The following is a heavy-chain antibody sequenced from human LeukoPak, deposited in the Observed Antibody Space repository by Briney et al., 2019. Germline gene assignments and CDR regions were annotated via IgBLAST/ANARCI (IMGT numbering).Heavy chain of an antibody. J-gene: IGHJ4*02. V-gene: IGHV3-23*01. CDR3: AKDRYSSWYLTLDY. D-gene: IGHD6-13*01. CDR2: ISGSGDST. Sequence: PGGSLRLSCAASGFSFSNYAMSWVRQAPGKGLAWVLVISGSGDSTNYADSVKGRFTISRDNSKNTLYLQMNSLRAEDTAVYYCAKDRYSSWYLTLDYWGQGTLVTVSS. CDR1: GFSFSNYA.